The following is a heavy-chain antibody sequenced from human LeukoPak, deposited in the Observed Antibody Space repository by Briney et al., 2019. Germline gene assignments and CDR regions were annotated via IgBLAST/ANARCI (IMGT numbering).Heavy chain of an antibody. CDR3: VRASGFILDY. V-gene: IGHV3-7*05. J-gene: IGHJ4*02. CDR1: GFTFSSYW. D-gene: IGHD3-9*01. CDR2: MNQDGSEK. Sequence: GGSPRLSCAASGFTFSSYWMSWVRQAPGKGLEWVAIMNQDGSEKYFVDSVRGRFTISRDNAKNSVDLLMNSLRAEDTAVYHCVRASGFILDYWGQGTLVTVSS.